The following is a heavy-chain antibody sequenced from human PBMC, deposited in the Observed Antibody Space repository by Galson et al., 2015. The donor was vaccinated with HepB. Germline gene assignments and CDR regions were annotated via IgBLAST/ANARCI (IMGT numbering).Heavy chain of an antibody. D-gene: IGHD2-21*01. CDR1: GITFSTYV. J-gene: IGHJ4*02. V-gene: IGHV3-23*01. CDR3: AKTSYCDGGPCFSGYFDS. Sequence: SLRLSCAAPGITFSTYVMSWVRQAPGKGLEWVSSIVGSGESTFYADSVKGRFTISRDNSRNKLYLQMNRLRADDTAIYHCAKTSYCDGGPCFSGYFDSWGQGTLVAVSS. CDR2: IVGSGEST.